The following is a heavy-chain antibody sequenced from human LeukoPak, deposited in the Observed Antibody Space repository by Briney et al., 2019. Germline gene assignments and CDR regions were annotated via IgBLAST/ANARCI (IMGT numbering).Heavy chain of an antibody. D-gene: IGHD4-17*01. CDR3: ARDGRPGAGY. CDR2: INHSGST. CDR1: GGSFSGYH. J-gene: IGHJ4*02. V-gene: IGHV4-34*01. Sequence: SETLSLACAVYGGSFSGYHWSWIRQPPGKGLEWIGEINHSGSTNYNPSLKSRVTISVDTSKNQFSLKLSSVTAADTAVYYCARDGRPGAGYWGQGTLVTVSS.